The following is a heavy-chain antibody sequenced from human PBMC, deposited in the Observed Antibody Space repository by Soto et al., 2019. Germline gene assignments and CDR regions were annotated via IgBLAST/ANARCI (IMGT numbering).Heavy chain of an antibody. CDR2: ISAYNGNT. J-gene: IGHJ6*02. Sequence: QVQLVQSGAEVKKPGASVKVSCKASGYTFTSYGISWVRQAPGQGLEWMGWISAYNGNTNYAQKLQGRVTIPTDTAPRTAYMELWSLRSDDTAVYYCAREGSGSYSSYYDDYGMDVWGQGTTVTVSS. V-gene: IGHV1-18*01. D-gene: IGHD3-10*01. CDR1: GYTFTSYG. CDR3: AREGSGSYSSYYDDYGMDV.